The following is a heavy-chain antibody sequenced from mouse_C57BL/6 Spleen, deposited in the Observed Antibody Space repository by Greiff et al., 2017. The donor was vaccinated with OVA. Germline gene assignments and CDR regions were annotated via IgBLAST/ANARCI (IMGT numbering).Heavy chain of an antibody. Sequence: QVQLQQPGAELVKPGASVKMSCKASGYTFTSYWITWVKQRPGQGLEWIGDIYPGSGSTNYNEKFKSKATLTVDTSSSTAYMQLSSPTSEDSAVYYCASAFYYDYDGFDYWGQGTTLTVSS. CDR3: ASAFYYDYDGFDY. J-gene: IGHJ2*01. CDR2: IYPGSGST. V-gene: IGHV1-55*01. D-gene: IGHD2-4*01. CDR1: GYTFTSYW.